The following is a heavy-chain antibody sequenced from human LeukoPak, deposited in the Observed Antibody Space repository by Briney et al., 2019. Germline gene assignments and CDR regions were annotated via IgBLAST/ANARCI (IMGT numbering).Heavy chain of an antibody. Sequence: TGGSLRLSCAASGFTFRSYAMSWVREARGKGLEGVSNISSSGENKLYADSVKRRHNNSRDNHKNTLYLQMNSLRAEDTAVYYCAKVPNSRWIFDYWGQGTLVTVSS. CDR3: AKVPNSRWIFDY. V-gene: IGHV3-23*01. CDR1: GFTFRSYA. J-gene: IGHJ4*02. D-gene: IGHD6-19*01. CDR2: ISSSGENK.